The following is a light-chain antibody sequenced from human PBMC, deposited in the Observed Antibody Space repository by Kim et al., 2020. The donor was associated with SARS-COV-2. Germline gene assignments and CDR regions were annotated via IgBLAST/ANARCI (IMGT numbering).Light chain of an antibody. CDR2: SAS. Sequence: DIQMTQSPSSLSASVGDRVNITCRADQSITNELNWYQQKPGKVPNVLIYSASSLQGGVPSRFSGSGSGTDFTLTISSLQPEDFATYYCQQTYSLPLTFGGGTKVDIK. CDR1: QSITNE. V-gene: IGKV1-39*01. CDR3: QQTYSLPLT. J-gene: IGKJ4*01.